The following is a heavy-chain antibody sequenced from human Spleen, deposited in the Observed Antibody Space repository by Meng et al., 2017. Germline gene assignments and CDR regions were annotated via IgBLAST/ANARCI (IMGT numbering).Heavy chain of an antibody. J-gene: IGHJ4*02. CDR1: GGSFSDSY. D-gene: IGHD4-11*01. Sequence: LQTLCAGCLNPSETLSLPCCVSGGSFSDSYWSWIRQPPGKGLEWIGEINHSGSTNYNPSLESRATISVDTSQNNLSLKLSSVTAADSAVYYCARGPTTMAHDFDYWGQGTLVTVSS. V-gene: IGHV4-34*01. CDR2: INHSGST. CDR3: ARGPTTMAHDFDY.